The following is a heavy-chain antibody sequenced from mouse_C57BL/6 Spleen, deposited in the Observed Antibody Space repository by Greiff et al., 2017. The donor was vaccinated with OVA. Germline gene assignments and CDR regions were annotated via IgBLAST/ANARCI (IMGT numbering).Heavy chain of an antibody. D-gene: IGHD1-1*02. CDR3: ARWVGRGDYFDY. V-gene: IGHV1-76*01. J-gene: IGHJ2*01. Sequence: QVQLKESGAELVRPGASVKLSCKASGYTFTDYYINWVKQRPGQGLEWIARIYPGSGNTYYNEKFKGKATLTAEKSSSTAYMQLSSLTSEDSAVYFCARWVGRGDYFDYWGQGTTLTVSS. CDR2: IYPGSGNT. CDR1: GYTFTDYY.